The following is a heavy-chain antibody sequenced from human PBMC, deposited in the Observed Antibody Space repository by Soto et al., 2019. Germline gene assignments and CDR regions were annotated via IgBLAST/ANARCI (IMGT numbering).Heavy chain of an antibody. CDR2: MNPNSGNT. D-gene: IGHD3-22*01. J-gene: IGHJ4*02. CDR3: ARALPDQYYYDSSGPQALDY. Sequence: ASVKVSCKASGYTFTSYDINWVRQATGQGLEWMGWMNPNSGNTGYAQKFQGRVTMTRNTSISTAYMELSSLRSEDTAVYYCARALPDQYYYDSSGPQALDYWGPGTQVTAPQ. V-gene: IGHV1-8*01. CDR1: GYTFTSYD.